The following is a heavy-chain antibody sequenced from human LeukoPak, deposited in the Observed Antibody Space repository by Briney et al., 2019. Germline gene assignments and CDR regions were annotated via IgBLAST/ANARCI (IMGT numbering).Heavy chain of an antibody. CDR1: GYTFTNYG. CDR2: ISGYNGNT. V-gene: IGHV1-18*01. Sequence: ASVKVSCKASGYTFTNYGISWVRQAPGQGLEWMGWISGYNGNTKYAQKLQGRVTMTTDTSTSTAYMELRSLRSDDTAVYYCARQSGHYSYYYYMDVWGKGTTVTVSS. J-gene: IGHJ6*03. D-gene: IGHD1-26*01. CDR3: ARQSGHYSYYYYMDV.